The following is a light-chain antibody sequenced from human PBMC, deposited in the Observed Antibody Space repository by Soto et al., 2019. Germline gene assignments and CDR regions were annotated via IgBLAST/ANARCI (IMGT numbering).Light chain of an antibody. CDR1: QTIKNY. V-gene: IGKV1-39*01. CDR2: AAS. J-gene: IGKJ1*01. CDR3: QQNFNTPWT. Sequence: IQMTQSPSSLSASVGDRVTITCRASQTIKNYLNWYRQRPGKAPEFLIYAASSLQSGVPSRFSGSGSGTDFTLTISSLQPEDFAAYYCQQNFNTPWTFGQGIKVDIK.